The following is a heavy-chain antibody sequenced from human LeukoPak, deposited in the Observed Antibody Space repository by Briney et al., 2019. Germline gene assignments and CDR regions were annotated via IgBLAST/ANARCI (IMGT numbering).Heavy chain of an antibody. J-gene: IGHJ6*04. CDR3: ARDQAVAGVYYYYNMDV. V-gene: IGHV3-30*04. CDR1: GFTFSSYA. CDR2: ISYDGSNK. Sequence: GRSLRLSCAASGFTFSSYAMHWVRQAPGKGLEWVAVISYDGSNKYYADSVEGRFTISRDNSKNTLYLQMNSLRAEDTVVYYCARDQAVAGVYYYYNMDVWGKGTTVTVSS. D-gene: IGHD6-19*01.